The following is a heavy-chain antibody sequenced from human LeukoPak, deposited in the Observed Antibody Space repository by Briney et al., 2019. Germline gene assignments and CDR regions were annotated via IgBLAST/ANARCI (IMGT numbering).Heavy chain of an antibody. Sequence: GGSLRLSCVGSGFTFSNYAMSWVRQAPGKGLEWVSAMNGSGGKKYYADSVKGRFTISRDNSKNTLYLQMNSLRAEDTAVYYCAKRGCNGGSCYPFDYWGQGTLVTVSS. CDR2: MNGSGGKK. CDR1: GFTFSNYA. J-gene: IGHJ4*02. V-gene: IGHV3-23*01. D-gene: IGHD2-15*01. CDR3: AKRGCNGGSCYPFDY.